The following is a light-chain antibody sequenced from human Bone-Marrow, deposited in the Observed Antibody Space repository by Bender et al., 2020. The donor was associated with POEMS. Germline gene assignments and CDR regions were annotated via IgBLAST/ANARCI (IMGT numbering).Light chain of an antibody. CDR2: DVN. J-gene: IGLJ2*01. CDR1: TTDVGSHNL. CDR3: NSYAGTNILI. V-gene: IGLV2-14*02. Sequence: QSALTQPASVSGSPGQSLTISCIGTTTDVGSHNLVTWYQLNPGKAPKLIILDVNKRPSGLSDRFSGSKSGNTASLTVSGLQAEDEADYYCNSYAGTNILIFGGGTKLTVL.